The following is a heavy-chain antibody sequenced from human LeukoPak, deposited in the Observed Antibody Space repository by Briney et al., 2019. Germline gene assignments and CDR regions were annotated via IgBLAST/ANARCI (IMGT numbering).Heavy chain of an antibody. CDR1: GYTFTGYY. CDR2: INPNSGGT. Sequence: ASVKVSCKASGYTFTGYYMHWVRQAPGQGLEWMGWINPNSGGTNYAQKFQGRVTMTRDTSISTDYMELSRLRSDDTAVYYCARAGGFRVVVANFDYWGQGTLVTVSS. J-gene: IGHJ4*02. D-gene: IGHD3-22*01. V-gene: IGHV1-2*02. CDR3: ARAGGFRVVVANFDY.